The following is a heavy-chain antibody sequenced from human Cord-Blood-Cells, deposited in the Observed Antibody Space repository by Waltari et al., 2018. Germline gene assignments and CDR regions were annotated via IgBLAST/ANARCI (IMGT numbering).Heavy chain of an antibody. CDR1: GGTFSSYA. D-gene: IGHD6-6*01. Sequence: QVQLVQSGAEVKKPGSSVKVSCKASGGTFSSYAISWVRQAPGQGLEWRGRIITILGIANCAQKFQGRVTITADKSTSTAYMGLSSLRSEDTAVYYCAQNEYSSSFDYWGQGTLVTVSS. J-gene: IGHJ4*02. CDR3: AQNEYSSSFDY. CDR2: IITILGIA. V-gene: IGHV1-69*09.